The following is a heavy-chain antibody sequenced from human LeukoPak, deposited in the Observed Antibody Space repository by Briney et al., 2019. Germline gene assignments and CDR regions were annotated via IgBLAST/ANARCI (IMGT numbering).Heavy chain of an antibody. CDR3: ARGTVDTMVRGARQYFDY. Sequence: PSETLSLTCAVYGGSFSGYYWSWIRQPPGKGLEWIGEINHSGSTNYNPSLKSRVTISVDTSKNQFSLKLSSVTAADTAVYYCARGTVDTMVRGARQYFDYWGQGTLVTVSS. CDR1: GGSFSGYY. D-gene: IGHD3-10*01. J-gene: IGHJ4*02. V-gene: IGHV4-34*01. CDR2: INHSGST.